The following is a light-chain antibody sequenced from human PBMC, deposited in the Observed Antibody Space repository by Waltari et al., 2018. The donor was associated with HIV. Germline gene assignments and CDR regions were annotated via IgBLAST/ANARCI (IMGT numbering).Light chain of an antibody. J-gene: IGKJ4*01. V-gene: IGKV1-12*01. CDR1: QGVGSW. CDR3: QQSNIFPLT. Sequence: DIQVTQSPSSVSASVGDRVTITCRAGQGVGSWLAWYQQRPGKAPKLLIYDISTLESGVPSRFSGSGSGTDFTLTINSLQPEDFTTYYCQQSNIFPLTFGGGTKVEIK. CDR2: DIS.